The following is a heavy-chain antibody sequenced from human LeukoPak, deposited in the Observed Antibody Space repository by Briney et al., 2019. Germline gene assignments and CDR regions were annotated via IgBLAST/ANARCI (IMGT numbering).Heavy chain of an antibody. Sequence: GGSLRLSCVDSGFTFSSYTMSWVRQAPGKGLEWVSGISSGGTYTYYADSVKGRFTISRDDSKNTLSLQMDSLAAEDTAVYYCAKTRGYSSSLLDYWGQGALVTVSS. CDR1: GFTFSSYT. CDR2: ISSGGTYT. D-gene: IGHD6-13*01. J-gene: IGHJ4*02. CDR3: AKTRGYSSSLLDY. V-gene: IGHV3-23*01.